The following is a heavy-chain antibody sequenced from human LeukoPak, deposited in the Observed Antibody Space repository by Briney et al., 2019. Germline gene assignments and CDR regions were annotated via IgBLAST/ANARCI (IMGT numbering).Heavy chain of an antibody. Sequence: GGSLRLSCAASGFTFSSYSMNWVRQAPGKGLEWVSSISSSSSYIYYADSVKGRLTISRDNAKNSLYLQMNSLRAEDTAVYYCARDSIVVVPAASDTYYYYMDVWGKGTTVTVSS. D-gene: IGHD2-2*01. CDR3: ARDSIVVVPAASDTYYYYMDV. CDR2: ISSSSSYI. CDR1: GFTFSSYS. J-gene: IGHJ6*03. V-gene: IGHV3-21*01.